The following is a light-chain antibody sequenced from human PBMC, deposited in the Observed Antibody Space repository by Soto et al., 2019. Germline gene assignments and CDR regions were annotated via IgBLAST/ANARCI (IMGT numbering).Light chain of an antibody. CDR3: QKLHSYPIN. CDR2: GAS. J-gene: IGKJ5*01. Sequence: DMQLTHSPPFLSASVLYIVTISFRSSQDMNTYIALYQQKPGKAPKLLIYGASTLQSGVPPRFRGSESGAVFTLTISSLQPEDFATYYCQKLHSYPINFGQGTRLEIK. CDR1: QDMNTY. V-gene: IGKV1-9*01.